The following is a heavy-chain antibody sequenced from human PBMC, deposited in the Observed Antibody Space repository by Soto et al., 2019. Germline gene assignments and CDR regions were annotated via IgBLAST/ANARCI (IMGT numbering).Heavy chain of an antibody. V-gene: IGHV1-2*07. CDR1: GYSFSDYY. CDR2: INTKTGAS. D-gene: IGHD1-26*01. CDR3: AREFAVKTLVNSGSLHFDS. J-gene: IGHJ4*02. Sequence: QVQLVQAGAEVRKPGASVKVSCKASGYSFSDYYVHWVRQAPAQGLEWVGWINTKTGASKYVHEFQGRVTMTRDTSISAAYMELSSLRSDDTAVYYCAREFAVKTLVNSGSLHFDSWGQGTLVTVSS.